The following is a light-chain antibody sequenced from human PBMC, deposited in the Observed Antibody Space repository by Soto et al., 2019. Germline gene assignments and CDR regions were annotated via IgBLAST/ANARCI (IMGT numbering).Light chain of an antibody. CDR2: AAS. V-gene: IGKV1-9*01. Sequence: DIPLTQSPSFLSASVGDRVTITCRASQGISSYLAWYQQKPGKAPKLLIYAASTLQSGVPSRFSGSGSGTEFTLTISSLQPEYFATYYCQQLNSYPFTFGRGTRLESK. J-gene: IGKJ5*01. CDR1: QGISSY. CDR3: QQLNSYPFT.